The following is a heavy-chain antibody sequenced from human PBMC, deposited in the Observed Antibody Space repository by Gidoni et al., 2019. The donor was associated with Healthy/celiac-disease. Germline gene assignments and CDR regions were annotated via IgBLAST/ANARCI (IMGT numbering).Heavy chain of an antibody. Sequence: EVQLVESGGGLVKPGGSLRLSCAASGFTFSNAWMSWVRQAPGKGLEWVGRIKSKTDGGTTDYAAPVKGRFTISRDDSKNTLYLQMNSLKTEDTAVYYCTTDGTAVAGGRNFDYWGQGTLVTVSS. J-gene: IGHJ4*02. CDR2: IKSKTDGGTT. D-gene: IGHD6-19*01. CDR1: GFTFSNAW. V-gene: IGHV3-15*01. CDR3: TTDGTAVAGGRNFDY.